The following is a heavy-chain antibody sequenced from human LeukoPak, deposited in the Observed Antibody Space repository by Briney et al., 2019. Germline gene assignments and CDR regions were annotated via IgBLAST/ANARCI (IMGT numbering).Heavy chain of an antibody. D-gene: IGHD5-24*01. CDR1: GFTLITYG. Sequence: GGPLKLSFEAPGFTLITYGRTWFRKAPGKGLEWVANIKQDGSEKYYVDSVRGRFTISRDNAKNSLYLQMNSLRAEDTAVYYCARGRWLQFIYWGQGTLVTVSP. V-gene: IGHV3-7*04. J-gene: IGHJ4*02. CDR2: IKQDGSEK. CDR3: ARGRWLQFIY.